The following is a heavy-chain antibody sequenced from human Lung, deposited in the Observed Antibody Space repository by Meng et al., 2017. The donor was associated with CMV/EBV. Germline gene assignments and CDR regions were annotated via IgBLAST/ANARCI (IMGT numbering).Heavy chain of an antibody. J-gene: IGHJ5*02. CDR1: GYTFTSYD. CDR3: TRGRGSTHKGNWFDP. V-gene: IGHV1-8*01. D-gene: IGHD3-10*01. CDR2: MNPNSGNT. Sequence: ASXXVSCKASGYTFTSYDINWVRQATGQGLEWMGWMNPNSGNTAYAPKFQGRLTMTRNTSINTAYMDLSSLRSEDTAIYYCTRGRGSTHKGNWFDPWGRGXLVTVSS.